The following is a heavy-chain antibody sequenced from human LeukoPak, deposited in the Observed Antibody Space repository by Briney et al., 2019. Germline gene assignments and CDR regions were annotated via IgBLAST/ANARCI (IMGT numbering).Heavy chain of an antibody. CDR1: GYTFNNND. Sequence: ASVKVSCKASGYTFNNNDINWVRQAPGQGLEWMGWMNPKSGNTGYAQKVQGRVTMTRNTSITTAYLELRSLRSDDTAVYYCARDQDSSGWYRVRTRGWFDPWGQGTLVTVSS. CDR3: ARDQDSSGWYRVRTRGWFDP. CDR2: MNPKSGNT. V-gene: IGHV1-8*01. J-gene: IGHJ5*02. D-gene: IGHD6-19*01.